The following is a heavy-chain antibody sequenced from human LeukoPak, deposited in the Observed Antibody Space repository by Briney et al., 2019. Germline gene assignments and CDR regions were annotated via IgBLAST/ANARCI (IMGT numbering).Heavy chain of an antibody. CDR3: ARGDDSGYYDYFDY. CDR2: IYTGGNT. Sequence: GGSLRLSCAASGLTVDSNYLSWVRQAPGKGLEWVSTIYTGGNTYYAASVKGRFTISRDFSKNTVFLHMNSLRAEDTAMYYCARGDDSGYYDYFDYWGQGTLVTVSS. D-gene: IGHD3-22*01. V-gene: IGHV3-53*01. J-gene: IGHJ4*02. CDR1: GLTVDSNY.